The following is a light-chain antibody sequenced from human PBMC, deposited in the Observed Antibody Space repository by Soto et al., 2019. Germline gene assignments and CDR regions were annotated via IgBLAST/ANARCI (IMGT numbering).Light chain of an antibody. V-gene: IGLV2-14*01. Sequence: QSALTQPASVSGSPGQSITISCTGTSSDIGSSKYVSWYQHRPGKAPKLLIYEVSNRPSGVSNRFSGSKSGNTASLTISGVQAEDEADYYCTSYATTSTLVFGGGTKLTV. CDR1: SSDIGSSKY. CDR2: EVS. CDR3: TSYATTSTLV. J-gene: IGLJ2*01.